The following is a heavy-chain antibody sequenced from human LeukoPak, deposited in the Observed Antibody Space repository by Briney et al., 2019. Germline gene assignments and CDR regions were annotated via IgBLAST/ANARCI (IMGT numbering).Heavy chain of an antibody. V-gene: IGHV3-33*01. Sequence: PGGSLRLSCAASGFAFNTYAMHWVRQAPGQGLEWVALIWHDGSHKFYSNSVRGQSTISRDNSKNTVSLQMNNLRPEDTAVYCAREIFGSGSYPDFWGQGTLVTVSS. CDR1: GFAFNTYA. D-gene: IGHD3-10*01. CDR2: IWHDGSHK. J-gene: IGHJ4*02. CDR3: AREIFGSGSYPDF.